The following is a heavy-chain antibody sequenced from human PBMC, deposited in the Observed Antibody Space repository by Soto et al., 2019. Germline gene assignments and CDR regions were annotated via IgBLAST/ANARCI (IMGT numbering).Heavy chain of an antibody. CDR3: ARDSRYGGNPY. CDR1: GGTFSSYS. D-gene: IGHD2-15*01. CDR2: IIPILGIA. Sequence: QVQLVQSGAEVKKPGSSVKVSCKASGGTFSSYSISWVRQAPGQGLEWMGRIIPILGIANYAQKFQGRVKMTADKATSTAYMELSSLRSEDTAVYYCARDSRYGGNPYWGQGTLVTVSS. J-gene: IGHJ4*02. V-gene: IGHV1-69*04.